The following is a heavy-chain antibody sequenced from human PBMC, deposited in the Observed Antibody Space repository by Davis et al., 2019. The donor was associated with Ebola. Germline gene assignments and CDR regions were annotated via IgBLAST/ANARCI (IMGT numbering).Heavy chain of an antibody. J-gene: IGHJ4*02. Sequence: GESLKIFCAASGFTFSKYAMNWVRQAPGKGLEWVSAISGSGSNTYYADSVKGRFTISRDNSKNTLYLQMNSLRADDTAVYYCAKDRGGYCTGVSCFIDYWGQGTLVTVSS. CDR3: AKDRGGYCTGVSCFIDY. D-gene: IGHD2-15*01. CDR2: ISGSGSNT. CDR1: GFTFSKYA. V-gene: IGHV3-23*01.